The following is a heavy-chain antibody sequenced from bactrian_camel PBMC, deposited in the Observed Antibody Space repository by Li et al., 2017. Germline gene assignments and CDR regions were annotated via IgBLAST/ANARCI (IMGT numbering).Heavy chain of an antibody. Sequence: VQLVESGGGSVQAGGSLRLSCTASGSTFDDLDMAWYRQAAGNECELVSRISSDGSTYYTDSMKGRFTISRDNATNTVYLQMNSLKPEDTAVYYCASLVGRPLVHQGTQVTVS. V-gene: IGHV3S63*01. J-gene: IGHJ4*01. CDR1: GSTFDDLD. CDR2: ISSDGST. D-gene: IGHD2*01.